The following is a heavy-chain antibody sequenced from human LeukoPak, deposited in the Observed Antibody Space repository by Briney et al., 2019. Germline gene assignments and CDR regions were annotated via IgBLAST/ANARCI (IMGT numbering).Heavy chain of an antibody. V-gene: IGHV1-8*03. D-gene: IGHD1-26*01. CDR1: GYTFTSYD. Sequence: ASVKVSCKASGYTFTSYDINWVRQATGQGLEWMGWMNPNSGNTGYAQKFQGRVTITRNTSISTAYMELSSLRSEDTAVYYCATDSGSSPREGYYYYGMDVWGQGTTVTVSS. J-gene: IGHJ6*02. CDR3: ATDSGSSPREGYYYYGMDV. CDR2: MNPNSGNT.